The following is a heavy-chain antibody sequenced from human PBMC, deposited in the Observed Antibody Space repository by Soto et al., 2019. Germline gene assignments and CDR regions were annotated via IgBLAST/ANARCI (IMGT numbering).Heavy chain of an antibody. V-gene: IGHV4-39*01. D-gene: IGHD2-8*01. J-gene: IGHJ4*02. Sequence: SETLSLTCTVTGDSISSRSYYWGWIRQPPGKGLQWIGNVYSTGSTFSHPSLTSRVFISVDTSKNKFSSRLTSVTAADTAVYYCARSHYTYGLLIDYWGPGIMVTVSS. CDR3: ARSHYTYGLLIDY. CDR1: GDSISSRSYY. CDR2: VYSTGST.